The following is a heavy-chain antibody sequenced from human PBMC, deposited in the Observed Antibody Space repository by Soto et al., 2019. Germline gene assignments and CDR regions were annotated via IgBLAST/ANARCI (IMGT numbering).Heavy chain of an antibody. J-gene: IGHJ6*02. V-gene: IGHV4-30-2*01. D-gene: IGHD6-19*01. Sequence: SETLSLTCAVSGGSISSGGYSWSWIRQPPGKGLEWIGYIYHSGSTYYNPSLKSRVTISVDRSKNQFSLKLSSVTAADTAVYYCARSMAGTRYYYYGMDVWGQGTTVTVSS. CDR2: IYHSGST. CDR3: ARSMAGTRYYYYGMDV. CDR1: GGSISSGGYS.